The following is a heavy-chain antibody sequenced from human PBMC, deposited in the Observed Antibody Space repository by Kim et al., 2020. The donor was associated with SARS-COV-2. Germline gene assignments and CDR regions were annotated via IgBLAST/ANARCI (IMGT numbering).Heavy chain of an antibody. D-gene: IGHD1-26*01. Sequence: YFADSVKGRFTISRDNSKNTLYLQMNSLRAEDTAVYYCAKMGGGAGYFDYWGQGTLVTVSS. CDR3: AKMGGGAGYFDY. J-gene: IGHJ4*02. V-gene: IGHV3-23*01.